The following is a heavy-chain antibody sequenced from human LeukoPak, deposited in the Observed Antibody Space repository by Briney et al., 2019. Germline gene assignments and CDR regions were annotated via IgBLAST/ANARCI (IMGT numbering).Heavy chain of an antibody. CDR1: GFTVSSNY. V-gene: IGHV3-53*04. J-gene: IGHJ5*02. CDR3: ARVTVIAAAGWFDP. Sequence: GGSLRLSCVASGFTVSSNYMSWVRQAPGKGLEWVSVIYSGGSTYYADSVKGRFTISRHNSKNTLYLQMNSLRAEDTAVYYCARVTVIAAAGWFDPWGQGTLVTVSS. CDR2: IYSGGST. D-gene: IGHD6-13*01.